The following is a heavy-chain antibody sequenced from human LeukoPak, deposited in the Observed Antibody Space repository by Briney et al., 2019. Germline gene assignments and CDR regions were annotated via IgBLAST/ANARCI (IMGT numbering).Heavy chain of an antibody. CDR2: INAGNGNT. CDR1: GCTFTSYA. D-gene: IGHD4-17*01. Sequence: ASVKVSCKASGCTFTSYAVHWVRQAPGQRLEWMGWINAGNGNTKYSRKFQGRVTITRDTSASTAYMELSSLRSEDTAVYYCARYRAQDTVTYYFDYWGQGTLVTVSS. J-gene: IGHJ4*02. V-gene: IGHV1-3*01. CDR3: ARYRAQDTVTYYFDY.